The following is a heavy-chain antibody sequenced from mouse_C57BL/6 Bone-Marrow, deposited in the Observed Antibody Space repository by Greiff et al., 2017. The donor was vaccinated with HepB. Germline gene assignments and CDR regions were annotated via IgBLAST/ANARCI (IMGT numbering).Heavy chain of an antibody. J-gene: IGHJ1*03. V-gene: IGHV1-39*01. CDR1: GYSFTDYN. D-gene: IGHD1-1*01. Sequence: VQLQQSGPELVKPGASVKISCKASGYSFTDYNMNWVKQSNGKSLEWIGVINPNYGTTSYNQKFKGKATLTVDQSSSTAYMQLNSLTSEVSAVDFCAKYYYGYWYFDVWGTGTTVTVSS. CDR3: AKYYYGYWYFDV. CDR2: INPNYGTT.